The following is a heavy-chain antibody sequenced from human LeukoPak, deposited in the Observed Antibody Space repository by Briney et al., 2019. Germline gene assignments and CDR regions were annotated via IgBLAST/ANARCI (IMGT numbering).Heavy chain of an antibody. CDR1: GGSISNYY. CDR3: AREAQLLPFDY. CDR2: LYTSGST. Sequence: SETLSLTCTVSGGSISNYYWSWIRQPAGKGLEWIGRLYTSGSTNYNPSLKSRVTKSLDTSKNQFSLKLTSVTAPDTAMYYCAREAQLLPFDYWGQETLVTVSS. D-gene: IGHD2-2*01. V-gene: IGHV4-4*07. J-gene: IGHJ4*02.